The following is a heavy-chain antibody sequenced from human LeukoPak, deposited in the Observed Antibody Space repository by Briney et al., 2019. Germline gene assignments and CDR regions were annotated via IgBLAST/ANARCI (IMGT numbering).Heavy chain of an antibody. CDR2: ISAYNGNT. CDR3: ARAVAGLVSRWFDP. D-gene: IGHD6-19*01. V-gene: IGHV1-18*01. Sequence: ASVKVSCKASGYTFTSYGISWVRQAPGQGLEWMGWISAYNGNTNYAQKLQSRVTMTTDTSTSTAYMELRSLRSDDTAVYYCARAVAGLVSRWFDPWGQGTLVTVSS. CDR1: GYTFTSYG. J-gene: IGHJ5*02.